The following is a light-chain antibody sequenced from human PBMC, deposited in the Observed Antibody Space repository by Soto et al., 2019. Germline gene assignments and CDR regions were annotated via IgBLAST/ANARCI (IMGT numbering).Light chain of an antibody. Sequence: EVVLTQSPGTLSLSPGERATLSCWASQSVSRSYLAWYQQKPGQAPRLLIYIASSRATGIPDRFSGSGSGTDFTLTISRLEPEDFAMYYCQQYGSSPDTFGQGTKLEIK. CDR3: QQYGSSPDT. J-gene: IGKJ2*01. V-gene: IGKV3-20*01. CDR1: QSVSRSY. CDR2: IAS.